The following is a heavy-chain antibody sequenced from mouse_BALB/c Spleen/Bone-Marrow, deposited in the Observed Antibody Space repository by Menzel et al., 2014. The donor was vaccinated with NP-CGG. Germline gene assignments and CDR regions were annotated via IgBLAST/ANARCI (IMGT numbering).Heavy chain of an antibody. Sequence: DVKLVESGGGLVQPGGSLKLSCAASGFTFSNYGMSWVRQTPDKRLEMIATINVNGDTTYHPDSVKGRFTISSDNVKNTLYLQMSSLKSEDTAMYYCARGYDYSSWFAYWGQGTLVTVSA. J-gene: IGHJ3*01. CDR2: INVNGDTT. CDR3: ARGYDYSSWFAY. CDR1: GFTFSNYG. V-gene: IGHV5-6-3*01. D-gene: IGHD2-4*01.